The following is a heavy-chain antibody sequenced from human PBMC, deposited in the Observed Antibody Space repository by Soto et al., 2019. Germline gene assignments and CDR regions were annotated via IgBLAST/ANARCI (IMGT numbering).Heavy chain of an antibody. Sequence: AETLSLTCTVSGGSVSSGSYYWSWIRQPPGKGLEWIGYIYYSGSTNYNPSLKSRVTISVDTSKNQFSLKLSSVTAADTAAYYCARVDTTVTTGGSDYWGQGTLVTVSS. CDR1: GGSVSSGSYY. CDR2: IYYSGST. V-gene: IGHV4-61*01. CDR3: ARVDTTVTTGGSDY. J-gene: IGHJ4*02. D-gene: IGHD4-17*01.